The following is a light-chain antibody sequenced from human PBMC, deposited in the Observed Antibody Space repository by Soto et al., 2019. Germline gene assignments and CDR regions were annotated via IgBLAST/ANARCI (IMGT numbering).Light chain of an antibody. V-gene: IGKV3-11*01. J-gene: IGKJ5*01. CDR3: QQRSNWPIT. CDR2: DAS. CDR1: QSVSSY. Sequence: EIVLTKSPATLSLSPGGRATLSCRASQSVSSYLAWYQQKPGQXPRLLIYDASNRATGIPARFSGSGCGTDFTLTISSLEPEDFGVYYCQQRSNWPITFGQGT.